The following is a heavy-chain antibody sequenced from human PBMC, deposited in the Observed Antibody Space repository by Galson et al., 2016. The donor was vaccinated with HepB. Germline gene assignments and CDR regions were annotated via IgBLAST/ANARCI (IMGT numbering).Heavy chain of an antibody. Sequence: SLRLSCAASGFNFRTYWMSWVRQAPGRRLEWVANIKQDGSEKYYVDSLKGRFTISRDNTENSVYLQMNSLRVDDTAVYYCARDRYSGAYRDYWGQGTLVTVSS. V-gene: IGHV3-7*04. J-gene: IGHJ4*02. CDR3: ARDRYSGAYRDY. CDR2: IKQDGSEK. CDR1: GFNFRTYW. D-gene: IGHD5-12*01.